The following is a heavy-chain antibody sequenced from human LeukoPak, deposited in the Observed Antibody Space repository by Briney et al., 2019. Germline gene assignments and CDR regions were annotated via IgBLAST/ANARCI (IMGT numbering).Heavy chain of an antibody. CDR1: GGSISSRSYY. CDR3: ARLEDSGGYRFDY. V-gene: IGHV4-39*01. Sequence: SETLSLTCTVSGGSISSRSYYWGWIRQSPGKGLEWIGNMYYSGSTHYSPSLNSRVTISRQTSKNQVSLKLSSVTAADSAVYYCARLEDSGGYRFDYWGQGALVTVSS. CDR2: MYYSGST. J-gene: IGHJ4*02. D-gene: IGHD3-22*01.